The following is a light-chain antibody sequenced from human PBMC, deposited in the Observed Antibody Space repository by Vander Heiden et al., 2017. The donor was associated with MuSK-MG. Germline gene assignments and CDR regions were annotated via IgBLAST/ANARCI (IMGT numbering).Light chain of an antibody. J-gene: IGLJ2*01. Sequence: SYELTQPPSVSVSPGQTDRITCSGDALSKQYVFWYQQKPGQAPVLVIYKDSERPSGIPERFSGSGSGTTVTLTISGVQAEDEGAYYCQSTDNSGTYVEFGGGTKLTGL. CDR1: ALSKQY. V-gene: IGLV3-25*03. CDR3: QSTDNSGTYVE. CDR2: KDS.